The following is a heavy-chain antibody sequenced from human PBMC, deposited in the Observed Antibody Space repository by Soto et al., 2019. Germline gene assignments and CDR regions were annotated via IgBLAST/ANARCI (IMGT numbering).Heavy chain of an antibody. CDR1: GDSVSSNSAA. CDR3: AREVVVVPAVPYYYYYYMDV. V-gene: IGHV6-1*01. D-gene: IGHD2-2*01. J-gene: IGHJ6*03. CDR2: TYYRSKWYN. Sequence: SQTLSLTCAISGDSVSSNSAAWNWIRQSPSRGLEWLGRTYYRSKWYNDYAVSVKSRITINPDTSKNQFSLQLNSVTPEDTAVYYCAREVVVVPAVPYYYYYYMDVWGNGTTVTVSS.